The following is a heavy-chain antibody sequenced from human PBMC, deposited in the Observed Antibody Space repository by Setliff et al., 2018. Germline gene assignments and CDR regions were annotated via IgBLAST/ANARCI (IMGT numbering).Heavy chain of an antibody. D-gene: IGHD2-15*01. CDR1: GDSIYNHF. CDR3: ARGLNSVSWTFAY. CDR2: IYSTGST. Sequence: SETLSLTCTVSGDSIYNHFWSWVRQPPGKGLEWIGYIYSTGSTNYSPSLKSRVAISIDTSKNQFSLKVNSVTAADTAIYYCARGLNSVSWTFAYWGQGSLVTVSS. V-gene: IGHV4-4*08. J-gene: IGHJ4*02.